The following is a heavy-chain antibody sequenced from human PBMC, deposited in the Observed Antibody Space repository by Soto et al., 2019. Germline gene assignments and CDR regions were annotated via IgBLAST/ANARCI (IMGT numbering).Heavy chain of an antibody. CDR3: ARVGGSTVTTFTHYYYGMDV. CDR1: GGSISSYY. D-gene: IGHD4-17*01. J-gene: IGHJ6*02. V-gene: IGHV4-59*01. CDR2: IYYSGST. Sequence: SETLCLTCTVAGGSISSYYWSWIRQPPGKGLEWIGYIYYSGSTNYNPSLKSRVTISVDTSKNQFSLKLSSVTAADTAVYYCARVGGSTVTTFTHYYYGMDVWGQGTTVTVSS.